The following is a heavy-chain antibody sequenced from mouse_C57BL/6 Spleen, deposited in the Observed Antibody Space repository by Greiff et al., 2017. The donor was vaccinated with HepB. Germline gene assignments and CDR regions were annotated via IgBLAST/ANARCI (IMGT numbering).Heavy chain of an antibody. D-gene: IGHD2-4*01. Sequence: EVKVVESGGGLVQPKGSLKLSCAASGFSFNTYAMNWVRQAPGKGLEWVARIRSKSNNYATYYADSVKDRFTISRDDSESMLYLQMNNLKTEDTAMYYCVRQGLRRDYAMDYWGQGTSVTVSS. CDR1: GFSFNTYA. CDR3: VRQGLRRDYAMDY. V-gene: IGHV10-1*01. J-gene: IGHJ4*01. CDR2: IRSKSNNYAT.